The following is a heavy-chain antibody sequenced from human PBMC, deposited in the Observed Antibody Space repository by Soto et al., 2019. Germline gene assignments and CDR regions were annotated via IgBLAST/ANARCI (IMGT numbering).Heavy chain of an antibody. CDR1: GGTFSSYA. V-gene: IGHV1-69*12. Sequence: QVQLVQSGAEVKKPGSSVKVSCKASGGTFSSYAISWVRQAPGQGLEWMGGIIPIFGTANYAQKFQGRVTITADESTSTGYMELSILRSEDTAVYYCARAAVTMIEFDYWGQGTLVTVSS. CDR3: ARAAVTMIEFDY. D-gene: IGHD3-22*01. J-gene: IGHJ4*02. CDR2: IIPIFGTA.